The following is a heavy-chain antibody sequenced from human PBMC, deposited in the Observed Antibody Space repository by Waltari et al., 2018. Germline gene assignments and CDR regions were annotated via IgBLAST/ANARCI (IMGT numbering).Heavy chain of an antibody. D-gene: IGHD3-22*01. CDR3: TRDGVRAGIVDQ. CDR2: IDPHSGGT. J-gene: IGHJ4*02. V-gene: IGHV1-2*02. Sequence: QVQLVQSGAEVTKPGASVKVSCKASGYTFTGYYMHWVRQAPGQGLEWMGWIDPHSGGTNYAQKFQGRVTMTRDMSISTGYMELSRLTSDDTAVYFCTRDGVRAGIVDQWGQGTLVTVSS. CDR1: GYTFTGYY.